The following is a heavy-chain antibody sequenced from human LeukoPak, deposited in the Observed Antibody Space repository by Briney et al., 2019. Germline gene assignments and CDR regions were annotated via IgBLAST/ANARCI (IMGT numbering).Heavy chain of an antibody. CDR1: GFTFSSYA. CDR2: IWHDGSKT. D-gene: IGHD1-26*01. J-gene: IGHJ4*02. Sequence: GRSLRLSCAASGFTFSSYAMHWVRQAPGKGLDWVAVIWHDGSKTYYADSVKGRFTISRDNSKNTLYLQMNSLRAEDTAVFYCVRGSPNSGSQYGYWGQGTLVTVFS. V-gene: IGHV3-33*08. CDR3: VRGSPNSGSQYGY.